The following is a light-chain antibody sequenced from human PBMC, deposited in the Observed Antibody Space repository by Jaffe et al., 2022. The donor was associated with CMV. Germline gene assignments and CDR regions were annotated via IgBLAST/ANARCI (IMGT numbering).Light chain of an antibody. CDR1: SSGVGNN. CDR2: DVY. V-gene: IGLV2-14*03. CDR3: SSYISGTIL. J-gene: IGLJ3*02. Sequence: QSALTQPASVSGSPGQSIIMSCTGTSSGVGNNVAWYQQHPGKAPKLMIFDVYRRPSGVSDRFSGSKSGNSASLTISGLQTEDEAHYYCSSYISGTILFGGGTKLTVL.